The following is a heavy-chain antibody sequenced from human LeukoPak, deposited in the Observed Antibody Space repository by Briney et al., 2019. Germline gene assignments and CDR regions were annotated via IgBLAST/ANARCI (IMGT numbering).Heavy chain of an antibody. D-gene: IGHD3-22*01. Sequence: GGSLRLSCAASEFTFSNYAMNWVRQAPGKGLEWVSGISTSGGTTYHADSVKGRFAISRDNAKNSLYLQMNSLRAEDTALYYCAREVSEGFDFWGQGTLVTASS. CDR3: AREVSEGFDF. CDR2: ISTSGGTT. V-gene: IGHV3-23*01. CDR1: EFTFSNYA. J-gene: IGHJ4*02.